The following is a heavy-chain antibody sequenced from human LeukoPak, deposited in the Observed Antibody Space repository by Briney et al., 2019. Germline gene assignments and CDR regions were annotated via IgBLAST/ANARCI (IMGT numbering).Heavy chain of an antibody. CDR2: ISSNGGST. CDR3: ARVGYTSYYYYGMAV. V-gene: IGHV3-64*01. Sequence: GGSLRLSCAASGFTFSSYARHWVRQAPGKGLEYVSAISSNGGSTYYANSVKGRLTIYRAHSKNTLYLQLGSLRAEDMAVYYCARVGYTSYYYYGMAVWGHGTTVTVSS. J-gene: IGHJ6*02. D-gene: IGHD6-13*01. CDR1: GFTFSSYA.